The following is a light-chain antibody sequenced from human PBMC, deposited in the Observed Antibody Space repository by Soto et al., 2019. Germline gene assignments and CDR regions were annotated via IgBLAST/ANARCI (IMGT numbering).Light chain of an antibody. CDR3: SSYTTSNTRQIV. CDR1: SSDVCGYNY. CDR2: DVS. J-gene: IGLJ1*01. V-gene: IGLV2-14*03. Sequence: QSVLTQPASVSGSPGQSITISCTGTSSDVCGYNYVSWYQHHPGKAPKLMIYDVSNRPSGDSNRFSGSKSGNTASLTISGLQPEDEADYYCSSYTTSNTRQIVFGTGTKVTVL.